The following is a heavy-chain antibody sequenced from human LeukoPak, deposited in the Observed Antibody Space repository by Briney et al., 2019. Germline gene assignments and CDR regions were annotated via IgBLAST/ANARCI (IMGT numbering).Heavy chain of an antibody. CDR3: ARTMVRGVFDY. J-gene: IGHJ4*02. D-gene: IGHD3-10*01. Sequence: PSETLSLTCTVAGGSISISSYYWGWIRQPPGKGLEWIGSIYYSGSTYYNLSLKSRVTISVDTSKNQFSLKLSSVTAADTAVYYCARTMVRGVFDYWGQGTLVTVSS. CDR2: IYYSGST. CDR1: GGSISISSYY. V-gene: IGHV4-39*01.